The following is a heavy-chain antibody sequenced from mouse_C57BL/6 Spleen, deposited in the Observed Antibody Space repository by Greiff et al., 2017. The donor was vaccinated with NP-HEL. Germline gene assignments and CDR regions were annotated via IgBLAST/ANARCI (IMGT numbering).Heavy chain of an antibody. CDR1: GYTFTSYW. CDR2: INPSSGYT. J-gene: IGHJ2*01. D-gene: IGHD1-1*01. CDR3: AYYYGSSSGDY. Sequence: VQLMESGAELAKPGASVKLSCKASGYTFTSYWMHWVKQRPGQGLEWIGYINPSSGYTKYIQKFKDKATLTADKSSSTAYMQLSSLTYEDSAVYYCAYYYGSSSGDYWGQGTTLTVSS. V-gene: IGHV1-7*01.